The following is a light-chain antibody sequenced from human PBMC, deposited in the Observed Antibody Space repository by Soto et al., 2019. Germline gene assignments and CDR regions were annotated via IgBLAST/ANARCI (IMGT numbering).Light chain of an antibody. CDR1: QGISNY. J-gene: IGKJ1*01. CDR3: QKYNSAPWT. Sequence: DIQMTQSPYSLSASVGDRVTITCRASQGISNYLAWYHQKPGKVPKLLIYAASTLQSGVPSRFSGSGSGTDFTLTISSLQPEDVATYYCQKYNSAPWTFGQATKVEIK. CDR2: AAS. V-gene: IGKV1-27*01.